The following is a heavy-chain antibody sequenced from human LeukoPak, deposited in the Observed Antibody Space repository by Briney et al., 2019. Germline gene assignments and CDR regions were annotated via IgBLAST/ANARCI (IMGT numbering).Heavy chain of an antibody. CDR3: ARDRGVLGGMDV. Sequence: KPGRSLRLSCAASGFTFSSYSMNWVRQAPGKGLEGVSSISSSSSYIYYADSVKGRFTISRDNAKNSLYLQMNSLRAEDTAVYYCARDRGVLGGMDVWGQGTTVTVSS. V-gene: IGHV3-21*01. CDR2: ISSSSSYI. CDR1: GFTFSSYS. J-gene: IGHJ6*02. D-gene: IGHD3-10*01.